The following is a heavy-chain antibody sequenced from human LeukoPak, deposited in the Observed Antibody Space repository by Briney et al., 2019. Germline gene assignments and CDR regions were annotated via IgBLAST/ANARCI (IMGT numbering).Heavy chain of an antibody. CDR3: AREGLHFDY. D-gene: IGHD2-15*01. CDR1: GGSISSYY. V-gene: IGHV4-59*01. J-gene: IGHJ4*02. Sequence: PSETQSLTCTVSGGSISSYYWSWIRQSPGKGLEWIGYIYYSGSTNYNPSLKSRVTISVDTSKNQFSLKLSSVTAADTAVYYCAREGLHFDYWGQGTLVTVSS. CDR2: IYYSGST.